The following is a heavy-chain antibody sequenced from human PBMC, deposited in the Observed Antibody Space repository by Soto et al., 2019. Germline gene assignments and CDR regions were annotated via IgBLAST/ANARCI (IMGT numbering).Heavy chain of an antibody. CDR3: ARVHRIAARRIFDY. Sequence: ASVKVSCKASGYTFTSYDINWVRQATGQGLEWMGWMNPNSGNTGYAQKFQGRVTMTRNTSISTAYMELSSLRSEDTAVYYCARVHRIAARRIFDYWGQGTLVTVSS. CDR2: MNPNSGNT. CDR1: GYTFTSYD. V-gene: IGHV1-8*01. D-gene: IGHD6-6*01. J-gene: IGHJ4*02.